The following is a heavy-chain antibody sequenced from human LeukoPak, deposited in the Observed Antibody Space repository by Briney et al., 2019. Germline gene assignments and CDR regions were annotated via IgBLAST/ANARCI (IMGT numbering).Heavy chain of an antibody. D-gene: IGHD5-12*01. CDR1: RFTFSSYA. V-gene: IGHV3-23*01. Sequence: GGSLRLSCAASRFTFSSYAMSWVRQAPGKGLEWVSAISGSGGSTHYADSVKGRFTISRDNSRNTLYLQMNSLRAEDTAVYYCARDGRGWLTSPKVDYWGQGTLVTVSS. CDR2: ISGSGGST. J-gene: IGHJ4*02. CDR3: ARDGRGWLTSPKVDY.